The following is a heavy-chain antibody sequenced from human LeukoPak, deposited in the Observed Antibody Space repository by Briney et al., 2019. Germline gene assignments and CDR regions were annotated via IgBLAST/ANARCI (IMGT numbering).Heavy chain of an antibody. CDR1: DDSITMYY. J-gene: IGHJ6*03. CDR3: ARGRMSSSTWYSTYYYYFYMDV. CDR2: VDHTGST. V-gene: IGHV4-59*01. D-gene: IGHD1-1*01. Sequence: SETLSLTCTVSDDSITMYYWTWIRQPPGKGLEWIGYVDHTGSTNFNPSLNGRVSISRDTSKNLFSLRLRSVTAADTAVYFCARGRMSSSTWYSTYYYYFYMDVWGKGTTVTVPS.